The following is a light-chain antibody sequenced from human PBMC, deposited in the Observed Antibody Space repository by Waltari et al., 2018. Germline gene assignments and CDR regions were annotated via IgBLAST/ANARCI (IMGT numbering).Light chain of an antibody. V-gene: IGKV1-5*03. Sequence: DIQMTQSPSTLSASIGYRVTITCRASQTINDWLAWYQQKPGRAPKLLIYKASDLESGVPSRFSGSGSGTEFTLTISSLQPDDFATYYCQQYSSFPLIFGPGTRVEIK. CDR2: KAS. CDR3: QQYSSFPLI. CDR1: QTINDW. J-gene: IGKJ3*01.